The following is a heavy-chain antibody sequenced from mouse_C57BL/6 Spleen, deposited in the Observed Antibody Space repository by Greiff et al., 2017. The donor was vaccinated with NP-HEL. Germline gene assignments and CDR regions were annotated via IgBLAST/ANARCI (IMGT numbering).Heavy chain of an antibody. CDR3: TIYYDYDYAMDY. CDR1: GYTFTDYE. D-gene: IGHD2-4*01. J-gene: IGHJ4*01. V-gene: IGHV1-15*01. Sequence: QVQLKQSGAELVRPGASVTLSCKASGYTFTDYEMHWVKQTPVHGLEWIGAIDPETGGTAYNQKFKGKAILTADKSSSTAYMELRSLTSEDSAVYYCTIYYDYDYAMDYWGQGTSVTVSS. CDR2: IDPETGGT.